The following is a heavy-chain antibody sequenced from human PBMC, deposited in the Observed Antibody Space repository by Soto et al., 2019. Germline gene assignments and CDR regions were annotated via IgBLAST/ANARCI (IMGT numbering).Heavy chain of an antibody. Sequence: KTSETLSLTCTVSGGSISSGDYYWSWIRQPPGKGLEWIGYIYYSGSTYYNPSLKSRVTISVDTSKNQFSLKLSSVTAADTAVYYCATREAGTYYYGVDVWGQGTTVTVSS. J-gene: IGHJ6*02. V-gene: IGHV4-30-4*01. CDR2: IYYSGST. D-gene: IGHD6-19*01. CDR3: ATREAGTYYYGVDV. CDR1: GGSISSGDYY.